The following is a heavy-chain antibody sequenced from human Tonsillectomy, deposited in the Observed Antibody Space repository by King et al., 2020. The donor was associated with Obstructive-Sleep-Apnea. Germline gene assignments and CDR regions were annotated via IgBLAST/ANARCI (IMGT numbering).Heavy chain of an antibody. J-gene: IGHJ4*02. V-gene: IGHV3-7*01. CDR3: VRGGYTYDY. CDR2: IKEDGSDK. Sequence: LVESGGGLVQPGESLRLSCAVAGLTYSNHWMSWVRQAPGKGLEWVAKIKEDGSDKYYVDSVKGRFTISRDNAKNSLYLQMNSLRVEDTAMYYCVRGGYTYDYWGQGTLVIVSS. CDR1: GLTYSNHW. D-gene: IGHD5-18*01.